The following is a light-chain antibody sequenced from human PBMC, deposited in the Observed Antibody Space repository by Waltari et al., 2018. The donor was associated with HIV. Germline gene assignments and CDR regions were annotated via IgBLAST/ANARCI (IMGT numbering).Light chain of an antibody. Sequence: SYVLTQPPSVSVAPGKTATITCGGNSIGDKSVHWYQQKPGQAPVVGIYYDSDRPSGIPERFSGSNSGNTATLTISRVEAGDEADYYCQVWDSTSDHRVFGGGTKLTVL. CDR3: QVWDSTSDHRV. CDR2: YDS. CDR1: SIGDKS. V-gene: IGLV3-21*04. J-gene: IGLJ3*02.